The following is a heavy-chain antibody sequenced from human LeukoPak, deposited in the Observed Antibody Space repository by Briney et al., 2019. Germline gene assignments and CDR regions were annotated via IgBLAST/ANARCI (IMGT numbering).Heavy chain of an antibody. CDR2: ISSSGSTI. CDR3: AKDNGVIVSGYFDL. D-gene: IGHD2-8*01. V-gene: IGHV3-48*03. Sequence: GGSLRLSCAASGFTFNSYEMNWVRQAPGKGLEWVSYISSSGSTIYYADSVKGRFTISRDNSKNTLYLQMDSLRAEDAAVYYCAKDNGVIVSGYFDLWGQGTLLTVSS. J-gene: IGHJ4*02. CDR1: GFTFNSYE.